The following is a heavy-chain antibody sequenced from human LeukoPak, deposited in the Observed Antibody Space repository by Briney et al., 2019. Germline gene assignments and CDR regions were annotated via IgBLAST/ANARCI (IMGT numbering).Heavy chain of an antibody. CDR2: IIPIFGTA. J-gene: IGHJ4*02. D-gene: IGHD5-24*01. CDR3: ARDGYNQTPLDY. CDR1: GGTFSSYA. Sequence: ASVTVSFTASGGTFSSYAISWVRQAPGQGLEWMGGIIPIFGTANYAQKFQGRVTITADESTSTAYMELSSLRSEDTAVYYCARDGYNQTPLDYWGQGTLVTVSS. V-gene: IGHV1-69*13.